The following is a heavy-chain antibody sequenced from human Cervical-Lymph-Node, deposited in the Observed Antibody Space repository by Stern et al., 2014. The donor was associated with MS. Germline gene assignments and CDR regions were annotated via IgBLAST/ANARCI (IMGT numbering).Heavy chain of an antibody. Sequence: QLQLQESGPGLVKPSQTLSLTCTVSGGSISSGGYYWSWIRQHPGKGLEWIGYIYYSGSTYYNPSLKSRVTISVDTSKNQFSLKLSSVTAADTAVYYCARDLRYYYDSSGYYYRWFDPWGQGTLVTVSS. J-gene: IGHJ5*02. D-gene: IGHD3-22*01. CDR2: IYYSGST. V-gene: IGHV4-31*03. CDR1: GGSISSGGYY. CDR3: ARDLRYYYDSSGYYYRWFDP.